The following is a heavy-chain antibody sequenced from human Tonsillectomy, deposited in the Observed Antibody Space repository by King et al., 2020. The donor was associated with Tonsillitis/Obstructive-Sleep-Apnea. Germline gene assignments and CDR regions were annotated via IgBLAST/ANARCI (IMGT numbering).Heavy chain of an antibody. Sequence: VQLQESGPGLVKPSETLSLTCTVSGGSISSYYWSWIRQPPGKGLEWIGYIYYSGSTNYNPSLKSRVTISVDTSKNQFSLKLSSVTAADTAVYYCARGIVVVPFLSYYYMDVWGKGTTVTVAS. CDR2: IYYSGST. V-gene: IGHV4-59*01. CDR3: ARGIVVVPFLSYYYMDV. D-gene: IGHD3-22*01. J-gene: IGHJ6*03. CDR1: GGSISSYY.